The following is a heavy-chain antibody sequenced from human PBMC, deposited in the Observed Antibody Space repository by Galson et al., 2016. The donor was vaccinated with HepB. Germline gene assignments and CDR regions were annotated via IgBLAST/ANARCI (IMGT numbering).Heavy chain of an antibody. CDR3: AKGWVEWLVQDHFDH. Sequence: SGFTFNKYGMHWVRQAPDKGLEWVAVISYDGRNEYYGDSVKGRFTISRDNSKNTVYLQINSLRAEDTAVYYCAKGWVEWLVQDHFDHWGQGTLVTVSP. J-gene: IGHJ4*02. V-gene: IGHV3-30*18. D-gene: IGHD6-19*01. CDR2: ISYDGRNE. CDR1: GFTFNKYG.